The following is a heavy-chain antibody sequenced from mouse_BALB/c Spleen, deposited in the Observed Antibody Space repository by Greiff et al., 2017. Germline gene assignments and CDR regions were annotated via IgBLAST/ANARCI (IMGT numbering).Heavy chain of an antibody. D-gene: IGHD2-4*01. CDR2: IDPSDSYT. CDR1: GYTFTSYW. J-gene: IGHJ4*01. CDR3: ARGRSTMISNYYAMDY. V-gene: IGHV1-69*02. Sequence: QVQLQQPGAELVKPGASVKLSCKASGYTFTSYWMHWVKQRPGQGLEWIGEIDPSDSYTNYNQKFKGKATLTVDKSSSTAYMQLSSLTSEDSAVYYCARGRSTMISNYYAMDYWGQGTSVTVSS.